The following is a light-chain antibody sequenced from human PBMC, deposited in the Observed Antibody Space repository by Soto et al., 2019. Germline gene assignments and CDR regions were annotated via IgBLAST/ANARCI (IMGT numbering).Light chain of an antibody. V-gene: IGKV1-39*01. Sequence: DIQMTQSPSSLSASVGDRVTITFRASQSISTYLNWYQQKPGKAPKLLIYAASTLHSGVPSRFSGSGSGTDFTLTISSLQPEDFATYYCQQSYSTPPITFGQGTRLEIK. J-gene: IGKJ5*01. CDR1: QSISTY. CDR2: AAS. CDR3: QQSYSTPPIT.